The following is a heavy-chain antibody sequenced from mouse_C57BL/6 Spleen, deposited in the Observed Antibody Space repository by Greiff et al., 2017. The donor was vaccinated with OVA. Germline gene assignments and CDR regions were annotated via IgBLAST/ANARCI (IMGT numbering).Heavy chain of an antibody. V-gene: IGHV1-52*01. Sequence: QVQLKQPGAELVRPGSSVKLSCKASGYTFTSYWMHWVKQRPIQGLEWIGNIDPSDSETHYNQKFKDKATLTVDKSSSTAYMQLSSLTSEDSAVYYCAIGDYYGSSPRYFDVWGTGTTVTVSS. CDR2: IDPSDSET. CDR3: AIGDYYGSSPRYFDV. D-gene: IGHD1-1*01. J-gene: IGHJ1*03. CDR1: GYTFTSYW.